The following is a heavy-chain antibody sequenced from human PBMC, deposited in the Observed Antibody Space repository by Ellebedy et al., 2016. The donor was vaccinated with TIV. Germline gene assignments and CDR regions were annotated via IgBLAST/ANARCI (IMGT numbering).Heavy chain of an antibody. J-gene: IGHJ3*02. CDR2: MYYSGST. D-gene: IGHD4-17*01. Sequence: MPGGSLRLSCTVSGGSVSSGSQYWSWIRQPPGKGLEWIGYMYYSGSTNYNPSLKSRVTISEETSKNQFSLKLSSVTAADTAVYYCARWDYGADDAFDIWGQGTMVTVSS. V-gene: IGHV4-61*01. CDR3: ARWDYGADDAFDI. CDR1: GGSVSSGSQY.